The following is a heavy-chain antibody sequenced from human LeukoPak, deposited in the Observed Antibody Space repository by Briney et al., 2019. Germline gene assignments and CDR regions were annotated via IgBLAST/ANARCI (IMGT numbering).Heavy chain of an antibody. Sequence: PGGSLRLSCAASGFTFSGFWMSWIRQAPTKGLEWVANIKYDGRDKLYVDSVKGRFTVSRDNANNSLYLQMNSLRAEDTAVYYCVRGGGSFDSWGQGTLVTVSS. V-gene: IGHV3-7*04. CDR1: GFTFSGFW. J-gene: IGHJ4*02. D-gene: IGHD3-16*01. CDR2: IKYDGRDK. CDR3: VRGGGSFDS.